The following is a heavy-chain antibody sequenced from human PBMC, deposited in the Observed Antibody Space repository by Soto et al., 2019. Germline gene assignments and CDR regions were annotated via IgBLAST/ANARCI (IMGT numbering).Heavy chain of an antibody. CDR2: IFYSGTT. D-gene: IGHD7-27*01. V-gene: IGHV4-30-4*01. CDR1: GGSITSDYSC. Sequence: QVQLQESGPGLVKPSQTLSLTCTVSGGSITSDYSCWSWIRPPPGEGLEWIGHIFYSGTTYTNPSLRSQVAISLDTSKNHFSLTLSSVTAADTAVYYCARGPSGDKVHYWGQGALVTVSS. J-gene: IGHJ4*02. CDR3: ARGPSGDKVHY.